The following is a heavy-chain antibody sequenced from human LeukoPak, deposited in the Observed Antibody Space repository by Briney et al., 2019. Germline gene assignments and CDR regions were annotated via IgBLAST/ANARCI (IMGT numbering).Heavy chain of an antibody. D-gene: IGHD2-15*01. CDR1: GYTLTELS. CDR3: ATRVAANKGFDP. J-gene: IGHJ5*02. V-gene: IGHV1-24*01. Sequence: ASVKVSCKVSGYTLTELSMHWVRQAPGKGLEWMGGFDPEDGETIYAQKFQGRVTMTEDTSTDTAYMELSSLRSEDTAVYYCATRVAANKGFDPWGQGTLVTVSS. CDR2: FDPEDGET.